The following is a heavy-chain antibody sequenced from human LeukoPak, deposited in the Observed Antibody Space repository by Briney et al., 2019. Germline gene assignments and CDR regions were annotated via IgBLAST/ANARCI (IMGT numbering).Heavy chain of an antibody. Sequence: SETLSLTCTVSGGSISSYYWSWIRQPPGKGLEWIGYIYYSGSTNYNPSLKSRVTISVDTSKNQFSLKLSSVTAADTAVYYCARNLYGGNLNYFAYGGQGTLVTVSS. J-gene: IGHJ4*02. CDR1: GGSISSYY. V-gene: IGHV4-59*01. CDR2: IYYSGST. CDR3: ARNLYGGNLNYFAY. D-gene: IGHD4-23*01.